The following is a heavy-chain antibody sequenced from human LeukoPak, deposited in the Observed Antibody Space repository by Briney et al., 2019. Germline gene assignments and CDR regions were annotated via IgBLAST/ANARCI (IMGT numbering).Heavy chain of an antibody. Sequence: GASVKVSCKASGGTFSSYAISWVRQAPGQGLEWMGGIIPIFGTANYTQKFQGRVTITADESTSTAYMELSSLRSEDTAVYYCAKDRCSNGIGCYYYYMDVWGKGTTVTISS. CDR3: AKDRCSNGIGCYYYYMDV. D-gene: IGHD2-8*01. V-gene: IGHV1-69*13. J-gene: IGHJ6*03. CDR1: GGTFSSYA. CDR2: IIPIFGTA.